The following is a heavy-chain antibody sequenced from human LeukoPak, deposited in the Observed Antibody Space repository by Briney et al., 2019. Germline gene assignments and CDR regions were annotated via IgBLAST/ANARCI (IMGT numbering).Heavy chain of an antibody. D-gene: IGHD5-12*01. J-gene: IGHJ6*02. V-gene: IGHV7-4-1*02. CDR1: GYTFTSYA. CDR3: AGDMKVATISPFYYYYGMDV. CDR2: INTNTGNP. Sequence: GASVKVSCKASGYTFTSYAMNWVRQAPGQGLEWMGWINTNTGNPTYAQGFTGRFVFSLDTSVSTAYLQISSLKAEDTAVYYCAGDMKVATISPFYYYYGMDVWGQGTTVTVSS.